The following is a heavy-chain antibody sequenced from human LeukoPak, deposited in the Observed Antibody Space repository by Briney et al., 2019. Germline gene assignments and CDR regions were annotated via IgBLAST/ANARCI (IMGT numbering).Heavy chain of an antibody. J-gene: IGHJ4*02. CDR1: GFTVSSNY. CDR2: MTSSSDMI. CDR3: ARASSGSRDY. Sequence: PGGSLRLSCAASGFTVSSNYMSWVRQAPGKGLEWISYMTSSSDMISYADSVKGRFTVSRDNAKSSLYLQMNSLRAEDTAVYYCARASSGSRDYWGQGTRVTVSS. V-gene: IGHV3-48*04. D-gene: IGHD3-22*01.